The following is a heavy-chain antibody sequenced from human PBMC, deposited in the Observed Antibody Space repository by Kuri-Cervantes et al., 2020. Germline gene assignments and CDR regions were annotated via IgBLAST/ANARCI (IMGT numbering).Heavy chain of an antibody. CDR2: IWYDGSNK. J-gene: IGHJ4*02. CDR3: ARGGILGYCSGGSCYSPDY. V-gene: IGHV3-33*01. CDR1: GFTFSSYG. D-gene: IGHD2-15*01. Sequence: GESLKISCAASGFTFSSYGMHWVRQAPGKGLEWVAVIWYDGSNKYYADSVKGRFTISRDNSKNTLYLQMNSLRAEDTAVYYCARGGILGYCSGGSCYSPDYWGQGTLVTVSS.